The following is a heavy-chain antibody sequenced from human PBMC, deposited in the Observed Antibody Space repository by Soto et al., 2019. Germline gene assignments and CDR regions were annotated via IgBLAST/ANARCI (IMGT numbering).Heavy chain of an antibody. CDR2: IRSKANSYAT. CDR3: ARQAVADLRAFDP. V-gene: IGHV3-73*01. J-gene: IGHJ5*02. CDR1: GFTFSGSA. D-gene: IGHD6-19*01. Sequence: GGSLRLSCAASGFTFSGSAMHWVRQASGKGLEWVGRIRSKANSYATAYAASVKGRFTISRDDPKNTAYLQMNSLKTEDTAVYYCARQAVADLRAFDPWGQGT.